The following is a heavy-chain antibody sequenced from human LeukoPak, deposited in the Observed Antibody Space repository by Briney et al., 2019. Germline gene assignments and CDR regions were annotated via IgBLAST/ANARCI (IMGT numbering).Heavy chain of an antibody. CDR3: AGLHYYGSGTYYSYVDY. Sequence: SETLSLTCTVSGDSISTYYWSWIRQPPGKGLEWIGYIYDSGSTNYNPSLKSRVTILVDRSKNQFSLKLRSVTAADTAVYYCAGLHYYGSGTYYSYVDYWGQGTLVTVSS. D-gene: IGHD3-10*01. V-gene: IGHV4-59*01. CDR1: GDSISTYY. CDR2: IYDSGST. J-gene: IGHJ4*02.